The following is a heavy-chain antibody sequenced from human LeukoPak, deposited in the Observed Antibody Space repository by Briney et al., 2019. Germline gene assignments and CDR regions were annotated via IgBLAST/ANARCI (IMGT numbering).Heavy chain of an antibody. CDR1: GGSISSYY. CDR3: ARYCSSTSCYDAFDI. Sequence: SETLSLTCTVSGGSISSYYWSWIRQPPGKGLEWIGYIYYSGSTNYNPSLKSRVTISVDTSKDQYSLKLSSVTAANTALYYCARYCSSTSCYDAFDIWGQGTMVTVSS. CDR2: IYYSGST. V-gene: IGHV4-59*08. D-gene: IGHD2-2*01. J-gene: IGHJ3*02.